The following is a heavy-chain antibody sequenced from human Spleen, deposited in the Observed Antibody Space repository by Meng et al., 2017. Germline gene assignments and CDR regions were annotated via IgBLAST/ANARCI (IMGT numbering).Heavy chain of an antibody. CDR1: GFTFSSYA. Sequence: GGSLRLSCAASGFTFSSYAMHWVRQAPGKGLEWVAVISYDGSNKYYADSVKGRFTISRDNSKNTLYLQMNSLRAEDTAVYYCARETGTTFVYYYYYGMDVWGQGTTVTVSS. CDR3: ARETGTTFVYYYYYGMDV. D-gene: IGHD1-1*01. V-gene: IGHV3-30*04. J-gene: IGHJ6*02. CDR2: ISYDGSNK.